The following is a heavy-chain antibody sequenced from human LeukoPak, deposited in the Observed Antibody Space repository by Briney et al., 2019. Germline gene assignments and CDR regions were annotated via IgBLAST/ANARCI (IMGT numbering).Heavy chain of an antibody. CDR3: ARAPRRDGYKLFDY. Sequence: SETLSLTCAVYGGSFSGYCWSWIRQPPGKGLEWIGEINHSGSTNYNPSLKSRVTISVDTSKNQFSLKLSSVTAADTAVYYCARAPRRDGYKLFDYWGQGTLVTVST. CDR1: GGSFSGYC. V-gene: IGHV4-34*01. CDR2: INHSGST. J-gene: IGHJ4*02. D-gene: IGHD5-12*01.